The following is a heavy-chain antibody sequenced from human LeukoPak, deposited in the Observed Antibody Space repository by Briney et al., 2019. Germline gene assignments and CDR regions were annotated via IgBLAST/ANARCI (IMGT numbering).Heavy chain of an antibody. D-gene: IGHD3-10*01. V-gene: IGHV1-18*01. CDR1: GGTFSSYA. CDR2: ISAYNGST. J-gene: IGHJ4*02. Sequence: ASVKVSCKASGGTFSSYAISWVRQAPGQGLEWMGWISAYNGSTNYAQKLQGRVTMTTDTSTSTAYMELRSLRSDDTAVYYCARDRPLWFGELSYEYYFDYWGQGTLVTVSS. CDR3: ARDRPLWFGELSYEYYFDY.